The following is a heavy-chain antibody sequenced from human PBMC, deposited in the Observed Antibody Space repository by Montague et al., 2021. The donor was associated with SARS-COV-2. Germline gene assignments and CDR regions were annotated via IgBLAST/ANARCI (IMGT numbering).Heavy chain of an antibody. D-gene: IGHD1-1*01. CDR2: TYYRSKWYT. Sequence: CAISGDSVSSHSAAWNWIRQSPSGGLEWLGRTYYRSKWYTDYAPSVKTRITITPDTSNSQFSLHLNSVTPGDTAVYYYAREGTVPGPRGIYFDDWGQGTLVTVSS. CDR3: AREGTVPGPRGIYFDD. J-gene: IGHJ4*02. CDR1: GDSVSSHSAA. V-gene: IGHV6-1*01.